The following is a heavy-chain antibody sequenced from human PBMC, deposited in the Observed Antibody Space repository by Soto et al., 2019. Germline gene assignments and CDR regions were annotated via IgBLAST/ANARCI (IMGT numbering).Heavy chain of an antibody. CDR3: AKDPFSESYIYFDS. V-gene: IGHV5-51*01. CDR1: GYSVTSYW. D-gene: IGHD1-26*01. Sequence: GESLKISCKGSGYSVTSYWIGWVRQMPGKGLEWMGIIYPGDSDTRYSPSFQGQVTISADKSISTAYLQWSSLRADGTATYYCAKDPFSESYIYFDSWGQGTPVTVSS. CDR2: IYPGDSDT. J-gene: IGHJ4*02.